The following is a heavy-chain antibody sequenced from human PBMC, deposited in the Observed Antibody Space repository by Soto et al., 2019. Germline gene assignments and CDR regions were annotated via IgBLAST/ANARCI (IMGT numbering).Heavy chain of an antibody. V-gene: IGHV4-4*07. CDR2: IYASGRT. J-gene: IGHJ4*02. CDR1: GGSISGYY. D-gene: IGHD3-22*01. Sequence: QVQLQESGPGLVTPSETLSLTCSVSGGSISGYYWSWIRQPAGKGLEWVGRIYASGRTNYAPSLQSRVTLSLDTSENQFSLRLISVTAADTSIYYCARGEIRGYDYWGQGTLVTVS. CDR3: ARGEIRGYDY.